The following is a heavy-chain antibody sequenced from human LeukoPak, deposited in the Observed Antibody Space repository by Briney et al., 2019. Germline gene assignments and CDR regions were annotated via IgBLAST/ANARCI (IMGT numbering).Heavy chain of an antibody. D-gene: IGHD2-2*01. V-gene: IGHV4-34*01. CDR3: ARSPYCSSTSCYGGDFDY. CDR1: GGSFSGYY. J-gene: IGHJ4*02. Sequence: PSETLSLTCAVYGGSFSGYYWSWIRQPPGKGLEWIGEINHSGSTNYNPSLKSRVTTSVDTSKNQFSLKLSSVTAADTAVYYCARSPYCSSTSCYGGDFDYWGQGTLVTVSS. CDR2: INHSGST.